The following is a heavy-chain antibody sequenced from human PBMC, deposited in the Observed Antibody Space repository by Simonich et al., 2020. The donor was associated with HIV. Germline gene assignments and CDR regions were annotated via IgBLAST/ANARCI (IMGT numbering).Heavy chain of an antibody. Sequence: VHLVESGGGLVKPGWSLRLYCADSEFPFTIYGMNWVRQATGKGLDWVSSISSTISFIYYADSVKGRFIISRDNAKNSLYLQMNSLRAEDTAVYYCTRDTFYYDTSGPFPWGPGTLVTVSS. CDR2: ISSTISFI. CDR3: TRDTFYYDTSGPFP. J-gene: IGHJ5*02. D-gene: IGHD3-22*01. CDR1: EFPFTIYG. V-gene: IGHV3-21*01.